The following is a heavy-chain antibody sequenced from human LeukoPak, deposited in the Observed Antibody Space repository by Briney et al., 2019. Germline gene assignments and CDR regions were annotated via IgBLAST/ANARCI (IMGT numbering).Heavy chain of an antibody. CDR2: IYTSGST. CDR3: ARFDSSGWYYFDY. J-gene: IGHJ4*02. D-gene: IGHD6-19*01. V-gene: IGHV4-61*02. CDR1: GGSTSSGSYY. Sequence: SETLSLTCTVSGGSTSSGSYYWSWIRQPAGKGLEWIGRIYTSGSTNYNPSLKSRVTISVDTSKNQFSLKLSSVTAADTAVYYCARFDSSGWYYFDYWGQGTLVTVSS.